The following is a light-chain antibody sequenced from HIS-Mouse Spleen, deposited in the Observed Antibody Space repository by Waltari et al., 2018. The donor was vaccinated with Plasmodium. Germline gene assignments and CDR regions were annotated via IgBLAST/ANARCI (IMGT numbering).Light chain of an antibody. CDR1: SRDVGGYNY. Sequence: QSALTQPPSPSGSPGQSVTIPCTGTSRDVGGYNYVSWYQQHPGKAPQLMIYEVSKRPPGVPDRFAGSKSGNTASLTVSGLQAEDEADYYCSSYAGSNNLVFGGGTKLTVL. V-gene: IGLV2-8*01. CDR2: EVS. CDR3: SSYAGSNNLV. J-gene: IGLJ2*01.